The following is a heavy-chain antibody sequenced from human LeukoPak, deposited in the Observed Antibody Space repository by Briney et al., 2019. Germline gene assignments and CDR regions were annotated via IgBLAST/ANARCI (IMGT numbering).Heavy chain of an antibody. CDR2: ISYDGSNK. V-gene: IGHV3-30*14. CDR1: GFTFSSYA. Sequence: RPGGSLRLSCAASGFTFSSYAMHWVRQAPGKGLEWVAVISYDGSNKYYADSVKGRFTISRDNSKNTLYLQMNGLKAEDTAVYYCAGEWGTSGYYTAGWFDPWGQGTLVTVSS. D-gene: IGHD3-3*01. CDR3: AGEWGTSGYYTAGWFDP. J-gene: IGHJ5*02.